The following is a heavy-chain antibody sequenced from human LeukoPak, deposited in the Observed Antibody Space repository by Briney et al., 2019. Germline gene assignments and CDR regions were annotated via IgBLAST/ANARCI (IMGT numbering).Heavy chain of an antibody. CDR1: GYRFTDYY. V-gene: IGHV1-2*02. Sequence: ASVKVSCKASGYRFTDYYIHWVRQAPGQGLEWMGWINVNSGDTYHSQKFQDRVTMTGDTSINTAYMELSRLRSDDTAVFYCARSYYDVLTGNSMWLAPWGQGTLVTVSS. J-gene: IGHJ5*02. CDR3: ARSYYDVLTGNSMWLAP. D-gene: IGHD3-9*01. CDR2: INVNSGDT.